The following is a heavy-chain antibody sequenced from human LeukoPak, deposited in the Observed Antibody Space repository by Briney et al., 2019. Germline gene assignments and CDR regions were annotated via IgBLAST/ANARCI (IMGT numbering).Heavy chain of an antibody. V-gene: IGHV3-43D*03. Sequence: GGSLRLSCAASGFTFDDYAMHWVRQASGKGLEWVSHITWDGGSTHYADSVEGRFTISRDDRENSLYLQMNSLRPEDTALYYCAKDRAARGRGNYFYMDVWGKGTTVTVSS. CDR3: AKDRAARGRGNYFYMDV. CDR1: GFTFDDYA. J-gene: IGHJ6*03. CDR2: ITWDGGST. D-gene: IGHD2/OR15-2a*01.